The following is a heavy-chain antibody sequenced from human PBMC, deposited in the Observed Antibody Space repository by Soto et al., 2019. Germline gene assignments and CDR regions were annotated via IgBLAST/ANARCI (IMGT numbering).Heavy chain of an antibody. CDR1: GFTCSSYA. CDR3: AKRSSSSTFDY. CDR2: ISGSDDST. Sequence: GGSLRLSCAASGFTCSSYAMSWVRQAPGKGMEWVSVISGSDDSTYYADSVKGRFTISRDNSKNTLYLQMNSLRAEDTAVYYCAKRSSSSTFDYWGQGTLVTVSS. V-gene: IGHV3-23*01. D-gene: IGHD6-6*01. J-gene: IGHJ4*02.